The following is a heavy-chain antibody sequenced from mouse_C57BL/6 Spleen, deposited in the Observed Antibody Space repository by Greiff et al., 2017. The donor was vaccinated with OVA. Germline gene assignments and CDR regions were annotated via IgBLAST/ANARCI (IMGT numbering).Heavy chain of an antibody. J-gene: IGHJ4*01. Sequence: EVKLVESEGGLVQPGSSMKLSCTASGFTFSDYYMAWVRQVPEKGLEWVANINYDGSSTYYLDSLKSRFIISRDNAKNILYLQMSSLKSEDTATYYCARDGGDGSSYVGAMDYWGQGTSVTVSS. D-gene: IGHD1-1*01. CDR3: ARDGGDGSSYVGAMDY. CDR1: GFTFSDYY. V-gene: IGHV5-16*01. CDR2: INYDGSST.